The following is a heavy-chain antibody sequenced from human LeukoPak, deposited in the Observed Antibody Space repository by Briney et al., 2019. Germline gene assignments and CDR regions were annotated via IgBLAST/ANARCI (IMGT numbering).Heavy chain of an antibody. D-gene: IGHD6-19*01. CDR2: ISGSGGST. CDR3: AKGDSGWYKARFHWFDP. V-gene: IGHV3-23*01. J-gene: IGHJ5*02. CDR1: GFTFSSYA. Sequence: GGSLRLSCAASGFTFSSYAMSWVRQAPGKGLEWVSAISGSGGSTYYADSVKGRFTISRDNSKNALYLQMNSLRAEDTAVYYCAKGDSGWYKARFHWFDPWGQGTLVTVSS.